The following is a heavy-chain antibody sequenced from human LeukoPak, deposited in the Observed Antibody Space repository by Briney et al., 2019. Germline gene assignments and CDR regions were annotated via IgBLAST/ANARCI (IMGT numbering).Heavy chain of an antibody. D-gene: IGHD6-6*01. J-gene: IGHJ4*02. CDR3: ARSPEYSSTYYFDY. CDR1: EFSVGSNY. Sequence: GGSLRLSCAASEFSVGSNYMTWVRQAPGKGLEWVSLIYSGGSTYYADSVKGRFTISRDNSKNTLYLQMNSLRAEDTAVYYCARSPEYSSTYYFDYWGQGTLVTVSS. CDR2: IYSGGST. V-gene: IGHV3-66*01.